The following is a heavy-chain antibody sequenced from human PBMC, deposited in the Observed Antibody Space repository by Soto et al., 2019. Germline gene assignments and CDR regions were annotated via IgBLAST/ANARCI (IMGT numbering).Heavy chain of an antibody. D-gene: IGHD3-16*01. J-gene: IGHJ4*02. CDR3: AHRLFNYSWGIYSWPDY. CDR2: IYWDDAK. CDR1: GSSLTNSGVG. Sequence: QLTLKESGPTLVTPTQPLTLTCTFSGSSLTNSGVGVGWIRQPPGKALEWLGLIYWDDAKRYSPALESRLTISMDTSKNPLVLIITYVDPVDAATYSCAHRLFNYSWGIYSWPDYWGQGAQVTVAS. V-gene: IGHV2-5*02.